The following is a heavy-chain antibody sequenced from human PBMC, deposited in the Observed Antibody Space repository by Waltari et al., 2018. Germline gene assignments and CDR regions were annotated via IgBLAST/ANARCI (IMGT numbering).Heavy chain of an antibody. CDR2: ITDDGSNK. V-gene: IGHV3-30*02. CDR3: AKDHVVVVPGGMTKVFDY. D-gene: IGHD2-2*01. Sequence: QVHLVESGGGVVQPGGSLRPSCAASGFIFSSYGMHCVRQAPGKGLEWGAFITDDGSNKYYADSMKGRFTVSRDNSKNTLFLQMNTLRAEDTAVYYCAKDHVVVVPGGMTKVFDYWGQGTLVTVSS. J-gene: IGHJ4*02. CDR1: GFIFSSYG.